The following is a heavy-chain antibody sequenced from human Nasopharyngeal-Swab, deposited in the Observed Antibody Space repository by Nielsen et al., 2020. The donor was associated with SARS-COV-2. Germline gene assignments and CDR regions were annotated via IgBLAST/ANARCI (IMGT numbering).Heavy chain of an antibody. CDR3: TRSELEAFDY. CDR2: IRSKAYGGTT. D-gene: IGHD1-1*01. Sequence: GESLKISCAASGFNLRNYGMHWVRQAPGKGLEWVGFIRSKAYGGTTEYAASVKGRFTISRDDSKSIAYLQMNSLKTEDTAVYYCTRSELEAFDYWGQGTLVTVSS. J-gene: IGHJ4*02. CDR1: GFNLRNYG. V-gene: IGHV3-49*04.